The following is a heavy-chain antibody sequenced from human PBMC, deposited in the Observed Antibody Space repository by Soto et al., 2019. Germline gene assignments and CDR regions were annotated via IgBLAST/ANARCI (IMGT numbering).Heavy chain of an antibody. CDR1: GFTFSSYA. J-gene: IGHJ6*02. D-gene: IGHD4-17*01. V-gene: IGHV3-23*01. Sequence: GGSLSLSCAASGFTFSSYAMSWVRQAPGKGLEWVSAISGSGGSTYYADSVKGRFTISRDNSKNTLYLQMNSLRAEDTAVYYCAKDPRDYAEAGGMDVWGQGTTVTVSS. CDR3: AKDPRDYAEAGGMDV. CDR2: ISGSGGST.